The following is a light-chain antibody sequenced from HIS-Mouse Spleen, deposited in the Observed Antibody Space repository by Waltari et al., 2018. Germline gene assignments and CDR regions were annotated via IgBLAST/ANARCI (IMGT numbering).Light chain of an antibody. CDR1: QSISSW. Sequence: DIQMTQSPSTLSASVGGRVTITCRASQSISSWLAWYQQKPGKAPKVLIYKASSLESGVPSRFRGSGSGTEFTLTISSLQPDDFATYYCQQYNSYPYTFGQGTKLEIK. CDR2: KAS. CDR3: QQYNSYPYT. J-gene: IGKJ2*01. V-gene: IGKV1-5*03.